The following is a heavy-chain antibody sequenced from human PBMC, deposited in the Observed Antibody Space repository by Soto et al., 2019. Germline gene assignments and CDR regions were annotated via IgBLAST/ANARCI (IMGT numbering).Heavy chain of an antibody. V-gene: IGHV3-23*01. CDR2: ISGSGGST. J-gene: IGHJ4*02. Sequence: GGSLRLSCAASGFTFSSYAMSWVRQAPGKGLEWVSAISGSGGSTYYADSVKGRFTISRDNSKNTLYLQMNSLRAEDTAVYYCAEGGEQWLVHHFDYWGQGPLVTVSS. CDR1: GFTFSSYA. D-gene: IGHD6-19*01. CDR3: AEGGEQWLVHHFDY.